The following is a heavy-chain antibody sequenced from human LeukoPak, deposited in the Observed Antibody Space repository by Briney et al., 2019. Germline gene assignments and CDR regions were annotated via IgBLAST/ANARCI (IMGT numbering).Heavy chain of an antibody. CDR2: IDPNSGAT. D-gene: IGHD3-10*01. CDR3: ARDNYGRLGY. Sequence: GASVKVSCKPCGYTFPYYIHWVRQAPGQGLEWMGWIDPNSGATISAHTFQGRVTMTKDTSFTTVYMELSTLKSDDAAVYYCARDNYGRLGYWGQGSLVTVSS. V-gene: IGHV1-2*02. CDR1: GYTFPYY. J-gene: IGHJ4*02.